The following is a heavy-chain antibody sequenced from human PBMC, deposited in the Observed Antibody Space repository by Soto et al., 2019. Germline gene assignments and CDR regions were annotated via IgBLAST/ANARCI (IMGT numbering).Heavy chain of an antibody. CDR2: ISAYNGNT. Sequence: GSVKVSCKASGYTLTSYGISWVRQAPGQGLEWMGWISAYNGNTNYAQKLQGRVTMTTDTSTSTAYMELRSLRSDDTAVYYCARPNTMLRGVKGYEYYGMDVWGQGTAVTVSS. J-gene: IGHJ6*02. CDR3: ARPNTMLRGVKGYEYYGMDV. V-gene: IGHV1-18*04. CDR1: GYTLTSYG. D-gene: IGHD3-10*01.